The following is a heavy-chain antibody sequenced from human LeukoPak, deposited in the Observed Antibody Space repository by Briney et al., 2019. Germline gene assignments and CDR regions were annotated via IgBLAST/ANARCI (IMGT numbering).Heavy chain of an antibody. J-gene: IGHJ4*02. CDR1: GFTFSSYA. V-gene: IGHV3-23*01. D-gene: IGHD3-9*01. CDR3: AKNKGIGMTGAFDY. CDR2: ISGSGGST. Sequence: PGGSLRLSCAASGFTFSSYAMSWVRQALGKGLEWVSAISGSGGSTYYADPVKGRFTISRDNSKNTLYLQMNSLRAEDTAVYYCAKNKGIGMTGAFDYWGQGTLVTVSS.